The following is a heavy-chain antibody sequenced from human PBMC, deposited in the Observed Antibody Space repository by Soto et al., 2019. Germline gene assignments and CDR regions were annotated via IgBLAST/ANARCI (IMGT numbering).Heavy chain of an antibody. D-gene: IGHD3-10*01. CDR3: ARAARYFPYYYGMDV. J-gene: IGHJ6*02. CDR2: IGTAGDT. Sequence: GVLRLSCAASGFTFSSYDMHWVRQATGKGLEWVSAIGTAGDTYYPGSVKGRFTISRENAKNSLYLQMNSLRAGDTAVYYCARAARYFPYYYGMDVWGQGTTVTVSS. CDR1: GFTFSSYD. V-gene: IGHV3-13*01.